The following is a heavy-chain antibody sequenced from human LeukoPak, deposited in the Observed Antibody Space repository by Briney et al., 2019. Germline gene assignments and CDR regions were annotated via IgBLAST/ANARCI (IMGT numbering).Heavy chain of an antibody. CDR3: ARIPPRVAVASGDY. V-gene: IGHV1-69*13. J-gene: IGHJ4*02. D-gene: IGHD6-19*01. CDR1: GGTFSSYA. Sequence: GASVKASCKASGGTFSSYAISWVRQAPGQGLEWMGGIIPIFGTANYAQKFQGRVTITADESTSTAYMELSSLRSEDTAVYYCARIPPRVAVASGDYWGQGTLVTVSS. CDR2: IIPIFGTA.